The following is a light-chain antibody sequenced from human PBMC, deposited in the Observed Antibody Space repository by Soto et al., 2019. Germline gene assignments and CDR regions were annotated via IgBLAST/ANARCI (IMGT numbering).Light chain of an antibody. CDR3: SSYTSSSTLV. CDR2: ANI. V-gene: IGLV1-40*01. CDR1: SSNIGAGYD. J-gene: IGLJ2*01. Sequence: QSVLTQPPSVSGAPGQRVTISCTGSSSNIGAGYDVHWYQQRPGAAPKLLISANINRPSGVPDRFSGSKSGTSASLAITGLQADDEGDYYCSSYTSSSTLVFGGGTKLTVL.